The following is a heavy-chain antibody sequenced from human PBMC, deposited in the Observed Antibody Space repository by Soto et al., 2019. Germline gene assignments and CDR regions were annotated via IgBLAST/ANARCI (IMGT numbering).Heavy chain of an antibody. CDR1: GFTFSSYW. V-gene: IGHV3-74*01. D-gene: IGHD2-8*01. Sequence: PGGSLRLSCAASGFTFSSYWMHWVRQAPGKGLVWVSRINSDGSSTSYADSVKGRLTISRDNAKNTLYLQMNSLRAEDTAVYYCARFSGYCTNGVCLFDYWGQGSLDTGSS. J-gene: IGHJ4*02. CDR3: ARFSGYCTNGVCLFDY. CDR2: INSDGSST.